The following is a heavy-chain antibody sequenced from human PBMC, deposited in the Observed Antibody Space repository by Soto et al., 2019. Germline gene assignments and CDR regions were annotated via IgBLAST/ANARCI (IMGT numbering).Heavy chain of an antibody. V-gene: IGHV3-30*18. CDR3: AKDLKGSHYYDSSGYQYSSLFDY. Sequence: GGSLRLSCAASGFTFSSYGMHWVRQAPGKGLEWVAVISYDGSNKYYADSVKGRFTISRDNSKNTLYLQMNSLRAEDTAVYYCAKDLKGSHYYDSSGYQYSSLFDYWGQGTLVTVSS. CDR1: GFTFSSYG. D-gene: IGHD3-22*01. J-gene: IGHJ4*02. CDR2: ISYDGSNK.